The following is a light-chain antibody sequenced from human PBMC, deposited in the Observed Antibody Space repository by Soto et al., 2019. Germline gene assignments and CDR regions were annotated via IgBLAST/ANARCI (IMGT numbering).Light chain of an antibody. CDR3: QQYKSYRT. CDR2: DAS. CDR1: QTISSW. Sequence: DIQMTQSPSTLSGSVGDRVTITCRASQTISSWLAWYQQKPGKAPMLLIYDASSLEGGVPSRFSGSGSETEFTLTISSLQPDDFATYYCQQYKSYRTFGQGTKVDIK. V-gene: IGKV1-5*01. J-gene: IGKJ1*01.